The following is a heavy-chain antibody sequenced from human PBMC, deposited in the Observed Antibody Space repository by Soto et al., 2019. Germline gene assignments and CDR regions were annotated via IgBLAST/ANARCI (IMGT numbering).Heavy chain of an antibody. CDR3: ARGQCSGGSCYSSYYYGMDV. J-gene: IGHJ6*02. Sequence: ASVQVSCKASGYTFTGYYMHGVRQAPGQGLEWMGWINPNSGGTNYAQKFQGWVTMTRDTSTSTAYMELSRLRSDDTAVYYCARGQCSGGSCYSSYYYGMDVWGQGTTVTVSS. CDR2: INPNSGGT. V-gene: IGHV1-2*04. CDR1: GYTFTGYY. D-gene: IGHD2-15*01.